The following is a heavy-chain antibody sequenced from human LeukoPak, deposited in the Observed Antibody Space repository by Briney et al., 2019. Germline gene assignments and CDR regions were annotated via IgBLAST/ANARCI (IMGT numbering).Heavy chain of an antibody. CDR3: AKDLGRYRNNYFDY. Sequence: QPGGSLRLSGAASGFTFNSYAMSWVRQAPEKGLEWVATISGSGGGTYYADSVKGRFTISRDDSKNTLYLQMNSLRAADMAVYYCAKDLGRYRNNYFDYWGQGTLVTVSS. D-gene: IGHD1-26*01. CDR2: ISGSGGGT. CDR1: GFTFNSYA. J-gene: IGHJ4*02. V-gene: IGHV3-23*01.